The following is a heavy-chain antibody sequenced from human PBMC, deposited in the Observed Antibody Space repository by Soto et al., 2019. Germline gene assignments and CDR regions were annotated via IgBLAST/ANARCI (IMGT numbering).Heavy chain of an antibody. CDR3: ADRLPATAIGPYVIDV. J-gene: IGHJ6*02. D-gene: IGHD2-21*02. CDR2: IIPILGIA. Sequence: SVKVSCKASGGTFSSYTISWVRQAPGQGLEWMGRIIPILGIANYAQKFQGRVTITADKSTSTAYMELSSLRSEDTAVYYCADRLPATAIGPYVIDVWGQGTTVTGSS. CDR1: GGTFSSYT. V-gene: IGHV1-69*02.